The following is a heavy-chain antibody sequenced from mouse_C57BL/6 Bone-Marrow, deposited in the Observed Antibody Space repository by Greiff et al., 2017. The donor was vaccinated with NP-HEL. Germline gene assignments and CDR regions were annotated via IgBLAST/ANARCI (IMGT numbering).Heavy chain of an antibody. V-gene: IGHV1-22*01. Sequence: VQLQQSGPELVKPGASVKMSCKASGYTFTDYNMHWVKQSHGKSLEWIGYINPNNGGTSYNQKFKGKAPLTVNKSSSTAYMERRSLTSEDSAVYFFARYYGNYWYFDVWGTGTTVTVSS. CDR2: INPNNGGT. CDR3: ARYYGNYWYFDV. J-gene: IGHJ1*03. CDR1: GYTFTDYN. D-gene: IGHD2-1*01.